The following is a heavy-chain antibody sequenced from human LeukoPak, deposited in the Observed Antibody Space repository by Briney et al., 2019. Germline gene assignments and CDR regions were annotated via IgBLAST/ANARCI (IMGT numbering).Heavy chain of an antibody. V-gene: IGHV3-53*01. J-gene: IGHJ6*03. D-gene: IGHD6-25*01. CDR3: ARGGGGIAAGYYMDV. Sequence: GGSLRLSCAASGFTLSTYYMNWVRQAPGKGLEWVSIIYSGATTYYADSVKGRFTISRDNTKNSLYLQMNSLRAEDTALYYCARGGGGIAAGYYMDVWGKETTVTVSS. CDR1: GFTLSTYY. CDR2: IYSGATT.